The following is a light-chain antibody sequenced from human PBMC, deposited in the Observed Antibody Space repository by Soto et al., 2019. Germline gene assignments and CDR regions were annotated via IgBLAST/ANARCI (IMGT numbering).Light chain of an antibody. V-gene: IGKV1-39*01. Sequence: DIQMTQSPASLSASVGDRATITCRASQSISSYINWYQQKPGKAPNLLIYTASSLESGVPSRFSGSGSGTVFSLTVSSLQPEDFAAYCCQQYTTYSTFGQGTKVDIK. J-gene: IGKJ1*01. CDR3: QQYTTYST. CDR2: TAS. CDR1: QSISSY.